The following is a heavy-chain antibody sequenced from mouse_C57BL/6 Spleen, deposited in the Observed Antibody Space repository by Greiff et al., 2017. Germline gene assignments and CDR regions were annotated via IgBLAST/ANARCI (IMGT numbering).Heavy chain of an antibody. D-gene: IGHD1-1*01. CDR3: ARSTLLRRYFDV. Sequence: EVQLQQSGPELVKPGASVKISCKASGYTFTDYYMNWVKQSHGKSLEWIGDINPNNGGTSYNQKFKGKATLTVDKSSSTAYMELRSLTSEDSAVYYCARSTLLRRYFDVWGTGTTVTVSS. J-gene: IGHJ1*03. CDR1: GYTFTDYY. CDR2: INPNNGGT. V-gene: IGHV1-26*01.